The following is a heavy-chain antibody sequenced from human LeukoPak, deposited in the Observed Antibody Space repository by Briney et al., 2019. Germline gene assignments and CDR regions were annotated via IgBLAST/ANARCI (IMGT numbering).Heavy chain of an antibody. CDR3: ARHPRYCSSTSCYGDYYYGMDV. Sequence: GESLKISRKGSGYKFTNYWISWVRQMPGKGLEWMGITYPGDSDTRYSPSFQGQVTISADKSISTAYLQWSSLKASDTAMYYCARHPRYCSSTSCYGDYYYGMDVWGQGTTVTVSS. D-gene: IGHD2-2*01. J-gene: IGHJ6*02. V-gene: IGHV5-51*01. CDR2: TYPGDSDT. CDR1: GYKFTNYW.